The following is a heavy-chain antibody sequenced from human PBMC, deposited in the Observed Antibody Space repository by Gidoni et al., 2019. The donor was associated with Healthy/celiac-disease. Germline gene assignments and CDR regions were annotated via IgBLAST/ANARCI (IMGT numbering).Heavy chain of an antibody. V-gene: IGHV3-9*01. Sequence: EVQLVESGGGLVQPGRSLRLSCAASGFTFDDYAMHWVRQAPGKGLEWVSGISWTSGSIGYADSVKGRFTISRDNAKNSLYLQMNSLRAEDTALYYCAKDRLRDYYYGMDVWGQGTTVTVSS. CDR2: ISWTSGSI. D-gene: IGHD4-17*01. CDR1: GFTFDDYA. J-gene: IGHJ6*02. CDR3: AKDRLRDYYYGMDV.